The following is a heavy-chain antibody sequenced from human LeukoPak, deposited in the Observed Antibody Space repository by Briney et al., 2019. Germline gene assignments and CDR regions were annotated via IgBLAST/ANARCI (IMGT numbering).Heavy chain of an antibody. CDR3: ARDSPRGTDIYDY. J-gene: IGHJ4*02. CDR1: GFTFSSYW. CDR2: IKQDGSEK. V-gene: IGHV3-7*01. D-gene: IGHD5-12*01. Sequence: GGSLRLSCAASGFTFSSYWMSWVRQAPGKGLEWVANIKQDGSEKYCVDSVKGRFTISRDNAKNSLYLQMQSLRAEDTAVYYCARDSPRGTDIYDYWGQGTLVTVSS.